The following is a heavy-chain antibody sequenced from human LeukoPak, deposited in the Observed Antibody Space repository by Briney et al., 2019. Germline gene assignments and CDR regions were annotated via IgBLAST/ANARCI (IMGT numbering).Heavy chain of an antibody. CDR2: VNPSSGIA. J-gene: IGHJ4*02. V-gene: IGHV1-2*06. CDR3: ARGNARSWYFLY. Sequence: ASVKVSCKASGYTFSDYYMHWVRQAPGQGPEWMGRVNPSSGIANYAQRLQGRVTMTRDTSISTAYMELSGLTSDDTALYYCARGNARSWYFLYWGQGTLVTVSS. D-gene: IGHD6-13*01. CDR1: GYTFSDYY.